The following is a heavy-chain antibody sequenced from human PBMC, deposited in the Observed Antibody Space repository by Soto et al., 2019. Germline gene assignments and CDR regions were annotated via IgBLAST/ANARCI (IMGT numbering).Heavy chain of an antibody. V-gene: IGHV1-18*01. CDR2: ISAYNGNT. CDR3: ARDAINTVYYYGMDV. J-gene: IGHJ6*02. Sequence: QVQLVQSGAEVKKPGASVKVSCKASGYTFTSFGISWVRRAPGQGLEWMGWISAYNGNTNYAQNLQGRVTMTTDTSTSTAYMELRSLRSDDTAVYYCARDAINTVYYYGMDVWGQGTTVTVSS. CDR1: GYTFTSFG. D-gene: IGHD2-21*01.